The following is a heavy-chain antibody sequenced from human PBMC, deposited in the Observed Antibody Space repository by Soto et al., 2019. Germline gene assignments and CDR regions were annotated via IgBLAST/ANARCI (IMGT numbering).Heavy chain of an antibody. CDR1: GGSISSGNYY. J-gene: IGHJ4*02. CDR3: ATMGTPATGLYFFDY. V-gene: IGHV4-30-4*01. Sequence: QVQLQESGPGLVKPSQTLSLTCTVSGGSISSGNYYWSWLRQPPGKGLERVGFISYSGSTDYSTALQGRVTRSVDTSMSQFSLNLSVVTAADTAVYYCATMGTPATGLYFFDYWGQGSLVTVSS. D-gene: IGHD2-15*01. CDR2: ISYSGST.